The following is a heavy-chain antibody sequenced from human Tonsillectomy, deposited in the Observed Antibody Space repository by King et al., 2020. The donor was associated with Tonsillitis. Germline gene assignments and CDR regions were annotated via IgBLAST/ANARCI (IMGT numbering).Heavy chain of an antibody. V-gene: IGHV4-31*03. CDR1: GGSISSGGYY. D-gene: IGHD2-2*01. Sequence: VQLTESGPGLVKPSQTLSLTCTVSGGSISSGGYYWSWIRQHPGKGLEWIGYIYYSGNTYYNPSLKSRVTISVDTSKNQFSLNLSSVTAADTAVYYCARVSGYCSGTSCYGFDYWGQGTLVTVSS. CDR2: IYYSGNT. J-gene: IGHJ4*02. CDR3: ARVSGYCSGTSCYGFDY.